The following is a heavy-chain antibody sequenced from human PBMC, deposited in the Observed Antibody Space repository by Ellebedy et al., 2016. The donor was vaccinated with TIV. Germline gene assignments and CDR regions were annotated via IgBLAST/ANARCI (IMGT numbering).Heavy chain of an antibody. CDR1: GFTFSTYA. Sequence: GGSLRLSXAASGFTFSTYAMSWVRQAPGKGLEWVSTISAGGIIYYADSVKGRFTISRDNSKDTLYLQMNSLRAEDTAIYYCAKRGDYSSSYSISFQHWGQGTLVTVSS. CDR2: ISAGGII. CDR3: AKRGDYSSSYSISFQH. V-gene: IGHV3-23*01. D-gene: IGHD6-13*01. J-gene: IGHJ1*01.